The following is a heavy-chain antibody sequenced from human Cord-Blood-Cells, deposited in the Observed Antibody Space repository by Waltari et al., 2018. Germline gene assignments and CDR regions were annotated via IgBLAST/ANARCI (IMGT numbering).Heavy chain of an antibody. V-gene: IGHV1-8*03. Sequence: QVQLVQSGAEVKKPGASVKVSCKASGYTFTSYDINWVRQATGQGLDWMGWMNPKNGNAGYAQKFQGRVTITRNTSISTAYMELSSLRSEDTAVYYCARDQSINWFDPWGQGTLVTVSS. CDR3: ARDQSINWFDP. CDR1: GYTFTSYD. CDR2: MNPKNGNA. J-gene: IGHJ5*02. D-gene: IGHD2-2*01.